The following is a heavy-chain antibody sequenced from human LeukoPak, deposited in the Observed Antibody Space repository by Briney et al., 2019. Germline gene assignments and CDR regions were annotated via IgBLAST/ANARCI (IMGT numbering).Heavy chain of an antibody. CDR2: IKEDGSEK. CDR1: GFTFSRFW. V-gene: IGHV3-7*03. D-gene: IGHD3-3*01. J-gene: IGHJ4*02. Sequence: GGSLRLSCAASGFTFSRFWMSWVRQAPGKGLEWVANIKEDGSEKYYVDSVKGRFTISRDNAKNSLYLQMNSLRAEDTAVYYCAKGPLFGVVIQFDYWGQGTLVTVSS. CDR3: AKGPLFGVVIQFDY.